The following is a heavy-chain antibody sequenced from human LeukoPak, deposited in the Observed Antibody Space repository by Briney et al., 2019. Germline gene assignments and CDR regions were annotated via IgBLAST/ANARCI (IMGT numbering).Heavy chain of an antibody. Sequence: ASAKVSCKASGYTVTSYGITWVRHAPGQVFEWMIWISAYNGNTNYAQKLQGRVTMTTDTSTSTAYMELLCVRFEHTAVYYCARGGPYCSSNSCHSVYKWFDPWGQGTLVTVSS. D-gene: IGHD2-2*01. J-gene: IGHJ5*02. CDR2: ISAYNGNT. CDR1: GYTVTSYG. V-gene: IGHV1-18*01. CDR3: ARGGPYCSSNSCHSVYKWFDP.